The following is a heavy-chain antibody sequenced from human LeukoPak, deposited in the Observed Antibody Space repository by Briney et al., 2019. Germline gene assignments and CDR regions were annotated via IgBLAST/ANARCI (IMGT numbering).Heavy chain of an antibody. CDR1: GGSFSGYY. J-gene: IGHJ4*02. Sequence: PSETLSLTCAVYGGSFSGYYWSWIRQPPGKGLEWIGEINHSGSTNYNPSLKSRVTISVDTSKNQFSLKLSSVTAADTAVYYCAKDTGGDGYNYDYWGQGTLVTVSS. CDR3: AKDTGGDGYNYDY. V-gene: IGHV4-34*01. D-gene: IGHD5-24*01. CDR2: INHSGST.